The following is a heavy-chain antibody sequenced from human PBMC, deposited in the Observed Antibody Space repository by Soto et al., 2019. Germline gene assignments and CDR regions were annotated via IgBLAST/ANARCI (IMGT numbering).Heavy chain of an antibody. V-gene: IGHV2-5*01. Sequence: SGPTLVNPTQTLTLTCTFSGFSLSTSEVGVGWICQPPGKALEWLALIFWNDDERYNPSLKSRLTITKDISKNQVVLTLTNMDPVATTTYYCAHSRLFDWFDPWGQGTLVTVSS. CDR2: IFWNDDE. J-gene: IGHJ5*02. D-gene: IGHD2-21*01. CDR1: GFSLSTSEVG. CDR3: AHSRLFDWFDP.